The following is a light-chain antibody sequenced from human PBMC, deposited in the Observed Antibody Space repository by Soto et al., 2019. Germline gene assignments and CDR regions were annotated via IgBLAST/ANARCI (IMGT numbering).Light chain of an antibody. CDR1: STDVDGFDY. CDR3: TSDQSRTPFYV. Sequence: QSVLTQPASASGTPGQWITISCTGISTDVDGFDYFSYCQQHPAHAPQLIIYDVYNRHSGPSHRFSCYTAADTAPLTICGLQAEDEDYYYGTSDQSRTPFYVFGTGTKVTVL. J-gene: IGLJ1*01. V-gene: IGLV2-14*03. CDR2: DVY.